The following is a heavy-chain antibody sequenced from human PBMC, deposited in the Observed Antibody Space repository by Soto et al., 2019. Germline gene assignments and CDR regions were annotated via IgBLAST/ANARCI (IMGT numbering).Heavy chain of an antibody. CDR3: ARDIKRGYCSGGSCYAGDY. J-gene: IGHJ4*02. Sequence: QVQLVQSGAEVKKPGSSVKVSCKASGGTFSSYAISWVRQAPGQGLEWMGGIIPIFGTANYAQKFQGRVKITADESTSTAYMELSSLRSEDTAVYYCARDIKRGYCSGGSCYAGDYWGQGTLVTVSS. CDR2: IIPIFGTA. V-gene: IGHV1-69*01. CDR1: GGTFSSYA. D-gene: IGHD2-15*01.